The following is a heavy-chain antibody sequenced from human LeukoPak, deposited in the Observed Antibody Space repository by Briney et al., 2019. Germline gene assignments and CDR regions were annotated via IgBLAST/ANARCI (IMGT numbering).Heavy chain of an antibody. CDR2: ISSSSSTI. V-gene: IGHV3-48*01. CDR3: ARAYSSSWPMGLSAFDI. CDR1: GFTFSSYS. Sequence: GGSLRLSCAASGFTFSSYSMNWVRQAPGKGLEWVSYISSSSSTIYCADSVKGRFAISRDNAKNSLYLQMSSLRAEDTAVYYCARAYSSSWPMGLSAFDIWGQGTMVTVSS. D-gene: IGHD6-13*01. J-gene: IGHJ3*02.